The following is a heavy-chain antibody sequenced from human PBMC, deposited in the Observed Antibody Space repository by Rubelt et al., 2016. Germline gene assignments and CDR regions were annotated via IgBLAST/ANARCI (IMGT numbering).Heavy chain of an antibody. D-gene: IGHD4-11*01. Sequence: GLEWIGEINHSGSTNYNPSLKSRVTISVDTSKNQFSLKLSSVTAADTAVYYCARDRAGHYSNYGRGRPSYFDYWGQGTLVTVSS. V-gene: IGHV4-34*01. J-gene: IGHJ4*02. CDR2: INHSGST. CDR3: ARDRAGHYSNYGRGRPSYFDY.